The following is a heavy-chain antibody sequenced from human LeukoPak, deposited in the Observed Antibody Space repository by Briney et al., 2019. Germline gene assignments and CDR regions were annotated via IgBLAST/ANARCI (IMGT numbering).Heavy chain of an antibody. CDR2: MNPNSGNT. J-gene: IGHJ4*02. CDR3: ARIAAEDIFDY. CDR1: GYTFTSYD. D-gene: IGHD6-13*01. Sequence: ASVTVSCKASGYTFTSYDINWVRQATGQGLEWMGWMNPNSGNTGYAQKFQGRVTMTRNTSISTAYMELSSLRSEHTAVYYCARIAAEDIFDYWGQGTLVTVSS. V-gene: IGHV1-8*01.